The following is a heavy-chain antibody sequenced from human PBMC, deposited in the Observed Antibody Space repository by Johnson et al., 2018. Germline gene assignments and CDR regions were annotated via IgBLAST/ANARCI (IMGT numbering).Heavy chain of an antibody. Sequence: VQLVESGGGLIQPGGSLRLSCAASGFTVSSNYMSWVRQAPGAGLEWVSVISSGGSTYYADSVKGRFTISRDNSKNTLYRQMNSLRAEDTAVYYRARDRGYCSGGSCYRYFQHWGQGTLVTVSS. J-gene: IGHJ1*01. CDR3: ARDRGYCSGGSCYRYFQH. V-gene: IGHV3-66*03. CDR1: GFTVSSNY. D-gene: IGHD2-15*01. CDR2: ISSGGST.